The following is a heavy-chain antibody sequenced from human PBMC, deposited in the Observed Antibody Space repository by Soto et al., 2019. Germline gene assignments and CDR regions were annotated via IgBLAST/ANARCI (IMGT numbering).Heavy chain of an antibody. Sequence: EVQLLESGGGLAQPGGSLRLSCAASGFTFSSYSMNWVRQAPGKGLEWVSIISGSGGVTSYADSVKGRFTISRDNSKNSLFLQMKSLRDEDTAGYYCAEVADCCCSRCDDGIDIWGHGTLGTVS. CDR2: ISGSGGVT. J-gene: IGHJ3*02. D-gene: IGHD2-2*01. V-gene: IGHV3-23*01. CDR1: GFTFSSYS. CDR3: AEVADCCCSRCDDGIDI.